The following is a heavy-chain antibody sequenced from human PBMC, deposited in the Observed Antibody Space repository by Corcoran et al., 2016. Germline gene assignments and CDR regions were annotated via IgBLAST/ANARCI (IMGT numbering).Heavy chain of an antibody. Sequence: EVQLVESGGGLVKPGESLRLSCVVSGFTFSRAWMNWVRQAPGKGLEWVGRIKSQSDGGTTDHAAPVKGRFTVSRDDSKNTFFLQMNSLKTEDTAVYYCTIELPRAYNGDDAMGAGQHDYWGQGTLVTVSS. CDR1: GFTFSRAW. J-gene: IGHJ4*02. CDR2: IKSQSDGGTT. D-gene: IGHD5-12*01. V-gene: IGHV3-15*07. CDR3: TIELPRAYNGDDAMGAGQHDY.